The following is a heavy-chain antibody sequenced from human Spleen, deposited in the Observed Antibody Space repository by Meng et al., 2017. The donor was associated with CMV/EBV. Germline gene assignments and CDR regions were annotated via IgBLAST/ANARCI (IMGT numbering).Heavy chain of an antibody. CDR2: FDPEDGET. D-gene: IGHD6-13*01. J-gene: IGHJ4*02. CDR3: AISEGGIAAVDY. CDR1: GYTLTELS. V-gene: IGHV1-24*01. Sequence: ASVKVSCKVSGYTLTELSMHWVRQAPGKGLEWMGGFDPEDGETIYAQKFQGRVTMTEDTSTDTAYMELSSLRSEDTAVYYCAISEGGIAAVDYWGQGTLVTVSS.